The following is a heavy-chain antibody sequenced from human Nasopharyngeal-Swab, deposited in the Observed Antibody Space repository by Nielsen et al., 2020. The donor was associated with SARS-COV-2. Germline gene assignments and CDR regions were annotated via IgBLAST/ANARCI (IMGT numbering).Heavy chain of an antibody. V-gene: IGHV4-59*01. CDR2: IYYSGST. CDR1: GGSFSAYY. Sequence: SETLSLTCAVYGGSFSAYYWSWIRHPPGKGLEWIGYIYYSGSTNYNPSLKSRVTISVDTSKNQFSLKLSSVTAADTAVYYCARDKGGDYDPSYAFDIWGQGTMVTVSS. CDR3: ARDKGGDYDPSYAFDI. D-gene: IGHD4-17*01. J-gene: IGHJ3*02.